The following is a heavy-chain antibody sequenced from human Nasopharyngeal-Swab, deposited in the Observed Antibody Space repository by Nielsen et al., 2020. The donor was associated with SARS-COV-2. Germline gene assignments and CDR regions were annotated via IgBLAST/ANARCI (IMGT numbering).Heavy chain of an antibody. Sequence: WIRQPPGKGLEWVAVIPYDGSNKYYADSVKGRFTISRDNSKNTLYLQMNSLRAEDTAVYYCARDSMGGDGYNYYFDYWGQGTLVTVSS. V-gene: IGHV3-30-3*01. D-gene: IGHD5-24*01. CDR2: IPYDGSNK. J-gene: IGHJ4*02. CDR3: ARDSMGGDGYNYYFDY.